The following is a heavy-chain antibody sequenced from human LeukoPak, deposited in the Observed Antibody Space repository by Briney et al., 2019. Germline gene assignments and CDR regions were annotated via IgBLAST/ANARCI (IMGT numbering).Heavy chain of an antibody. V-gene: IGHV3-15*01. D-gene: IGHD2-2*01. J-gene: IGHJ1*01. CDR2: INTRPDGATT. CDR1: GFTFSNAW. CDR3: TTTPGYCIRTTCYEYIQH. Sequence: PGGSLRLSCAASGFTFSNAWMNWARQAPGEGLEWVGRINTRPDGATTDYAAPVQSRFTISRDDSTNTLYLQFNSLKTEDTAVYYCTTTPGYCIRTTCYEYIQHWGEGTLVTVSS.